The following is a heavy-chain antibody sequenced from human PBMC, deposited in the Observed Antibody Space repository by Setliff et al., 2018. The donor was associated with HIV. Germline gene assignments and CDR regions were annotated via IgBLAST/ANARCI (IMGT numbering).Heavy chain of an antibody. Sequence: NPSETLSLTCTVSYGSISGHYWTWIRQPPGKGLEWIGYIHHSGGTQYNPSLMSRLTMSVDSSKNQFSLSLSSVTAADTAVYYCARLPDINSWPFDYWARGTLGTVS. J-gene: IGHJ4*02. V-gene: IGHV4-59*11. CDR3: ARLPDINSWPFDY. CDR1: YGSISGHY. D-gene: IGHD6-13*01. CDR2: IHHSGGT.